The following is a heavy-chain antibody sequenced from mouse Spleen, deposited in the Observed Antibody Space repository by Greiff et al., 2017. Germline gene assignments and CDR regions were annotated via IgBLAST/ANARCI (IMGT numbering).Heavy chain of an antibody. Sequence: QVQLQQPGAELVRPGASVKLSCKASGYTFTSYWINWVKQRPGQGLEWIGNIYPSDSYTNYNQKFKDKDTLTVDKSSSTAYMQLSSPTSEDSAVYYCTRGGDLAYWGQGTLVTVSA. V-gene: IGHV1-69*02. CDR1: GYTFTSYW. CDR3: TRGGDLAY. CDR2: IYPSDSYT. J-gene: IGHJ3*01.